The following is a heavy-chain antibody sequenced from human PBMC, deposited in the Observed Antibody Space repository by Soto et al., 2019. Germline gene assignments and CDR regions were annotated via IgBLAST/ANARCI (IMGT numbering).Heavy chain of an antibody. CDR1: GYTFTSYG. CDR3: ALAMLRFGEFLFVY. V-gene: IGHV1-18*01. D-gene: IGHD3-10*01. CDR2: ISAYNGNT. Sequence: QVQLVQSGAEVKKPGASVKVSCKASGYTFTSYGISWVRQDTGHGLEWMGWISAYNGNTNCAQKLQGRVTMTTDTSTSTAYMELRSLRSDDTAVYYCALAMLRFGEFLFVYWGQGTLVTVSS. J-gene: IGHJ4*02.